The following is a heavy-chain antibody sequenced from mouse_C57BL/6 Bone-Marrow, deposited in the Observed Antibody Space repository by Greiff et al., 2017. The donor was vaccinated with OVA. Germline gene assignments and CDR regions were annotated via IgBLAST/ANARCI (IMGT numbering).Heavy chain of an antibody. CDR2: IDPSDSYT. Sequence: QVQLQQPGAELVKPGASVKLSCKASGYTFTSYWMQWVKQRPGQGLEWIGEIDPSDSYTNYNQKFKGKATLTVDTSSSTAYMQLSSLTSEDSAVYYCARGEIYYGNYGAMDYWGQGTSVTVSS. CDR3: ARGEIYYGNYGAMDY. D-gene: IGHD2-1*01. CDR1: GYTFTSYW. V-gene: IGHV1-50*01. J-gene: IGHJ4*01.